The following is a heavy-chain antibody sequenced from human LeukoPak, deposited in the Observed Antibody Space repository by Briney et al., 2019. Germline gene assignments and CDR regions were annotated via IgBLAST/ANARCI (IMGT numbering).Heavy chain of an antibody. Sequence: ASVKVSCKASGGTFSSYAISWVRQAPGQGLEWMGRIIPIFGTANYAQKFQGRVTITTDESTSTAYMELSSLRSEDTAVYYCARDARLVRYDGAFDIWGQGTMVTVSS. D-gene: IGHD6-19*01. CDR3: ARDARLVRYDGAFDI. CDR1: GGTFSSYA. J-gene: IGHJ3*02. V-gene: IGHV1-69*05. CDR2: IIPIFGTA.